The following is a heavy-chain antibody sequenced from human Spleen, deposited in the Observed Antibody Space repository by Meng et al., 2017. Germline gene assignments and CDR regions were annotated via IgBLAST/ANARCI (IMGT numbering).Heavy chain of an antibody. D-gene: IGHD2-8*02. CDR1: GYSISGGFY. Sequence: SETLSLTCTVSGYSISGGFYWGWIRQPPGKGLEWVGTIYHSRNTYYNTYYNPSLKSRITISVDTSRNQFSLKVSSVTATDTAIYYCAKITGGYYYNMDVWGQGTTVTVSS. J-gene: IGHJ6*02. CDR2: IYHSRNTYYNT. CDR3: AKITGGYYYNMDV. V-gene: IGHV4-38-2*02.